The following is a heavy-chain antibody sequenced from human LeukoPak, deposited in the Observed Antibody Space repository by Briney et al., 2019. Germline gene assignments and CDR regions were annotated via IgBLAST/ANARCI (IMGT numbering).Heavy chain of an antibody. V-gene: IGHV3-21*04. J-gene: IGHJ5*02. Sequence: PGGSLRLSCAASGFIFSGYGMIWVRQAPGKGPEWVSSISSISTYTHYADSVKGRFTISRDNSKNTLYLQMNSLRAEDTAVYYCAKPQGIKRTPFDPWGQGTLVTVSS. D-gene: IGHD5-24*01. CDR2: ISSISTYT. CDR1: GFIFSGYG. CDR3: AKPQGIKRTPFDP.